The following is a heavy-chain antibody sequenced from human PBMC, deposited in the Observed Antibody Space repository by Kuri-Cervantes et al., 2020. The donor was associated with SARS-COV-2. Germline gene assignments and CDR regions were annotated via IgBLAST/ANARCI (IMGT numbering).Heavy chain of an antibody. V-gene: IGHV1-2*02. CDR2: INPNSGGT. Sequence: ASVKVSCKASGYTFTGYYIHWVRQAPGQGLEWMGWINPNSGGTNYAQKFQGRVTMTRDTSISTAYMELSRLRSDDTAVYYCARDYYYDSSGYSFDPWGQGTLVTVSS. CDR1: GYTFTGYY. CDR3: ARDYYYDSSGYSFDP. D-gene: IGHD3-22*01. J-gene: IGHJ5*02.